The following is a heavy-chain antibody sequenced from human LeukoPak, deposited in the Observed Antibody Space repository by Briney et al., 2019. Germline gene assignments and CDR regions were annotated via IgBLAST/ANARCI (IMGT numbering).Heavy chain of an antibody. V-gene: IGHV4-34*01. CDR1: GGSFSGYY. Sequence: SETLSLTCAVYGGSFSGYYWSWIRQPPGKGLEWIGEINHSGSTNYNPSLKSRVTISVDTSKNQFSLKLSSVTAADTAVYYCVTSSSWSFDYWGQGTLVTVSS. D-gene: IGHD6-13*01. J-gene: IGHJ4*02. CDR2: INHSGST. CDR3: VTSSSWSFDY.